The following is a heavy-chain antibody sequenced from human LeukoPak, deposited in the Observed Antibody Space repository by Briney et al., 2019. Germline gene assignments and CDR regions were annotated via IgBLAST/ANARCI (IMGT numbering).Heavy chain of an antibody. V-gene: IGHV3-15*01. CDR1: GFIFSNVW. D-gene: IGHD2-15*01. CDR3: TTEADNWYFDL. J-gene: IGHJ2*01. Sequence: GGSLKLSCAASGFIFSNVWMSWVRQAPGKGLEWVGRIKTKSEGGTTDYAAPVKGRFTISRDDSKNMLYLQMNSLKTEDTAVYYCTTEADNWYFDLWGRGTLVTVSS. CDR2: IKTKSEGGTT.